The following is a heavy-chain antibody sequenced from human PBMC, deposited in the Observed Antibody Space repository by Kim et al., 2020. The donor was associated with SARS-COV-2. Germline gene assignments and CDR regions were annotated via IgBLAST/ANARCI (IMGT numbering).Heavy chain of an antibody. Sequence: GGSLRLSCAASGFTFSSYSMNWVRQAPGKGLEWVSSISSSSSYIYYADSVKGRFTISRDNAKNSLYLQMNSLRAEDTAVYYCASPGPNCSSTSCHSYYYYGMDVWGQGTTVTVSS. J-gene: IGHJ6*02. CDR1: GFTFSSYS. D-gene: IGHD2-2*02. CDR2: ISSSSSYI. CDR3: ASPGPNCSSTSCHSYYYYGMDV. V-gene: IGHV3-21*01.